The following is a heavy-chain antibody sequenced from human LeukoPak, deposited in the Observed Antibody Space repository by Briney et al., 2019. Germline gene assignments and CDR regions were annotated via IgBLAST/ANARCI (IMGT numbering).Heavy chain of an antibody. J-gene: IGHJ4*02. D-gene: IGHD3-22*01. CDR3: AKDQAEYYYDSSGYWLY. V-gene: IGHV3-23*01. CDR1: GFTFSSYA. CDR2: TSGSGGST. Sequence: GGSLRLSCAASGFTFSSYAMSWVRQAPGKGLEWVSATSGSGGSTYYADSVKGRFTISRDNSKNTLYLQMNSLRAEGTAVYYCAKDQAEYYYDSSGYWLYWGQGTLVTVSS.